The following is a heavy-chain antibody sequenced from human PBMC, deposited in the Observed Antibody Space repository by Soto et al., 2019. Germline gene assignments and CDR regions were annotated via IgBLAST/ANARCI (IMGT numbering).Heavy chain of an antibody. D-gene: IGHD3-9*01. Sequence: EVQLLESGGGLVQPGGSLRLSCAASGFTFSTYAMSWVRQAPGKGLEWVSAISGNGGRTDYADSVKGRFTISRDNSKNTLYLQMNSLRAEHTAVYYCASVLRFFDPYYFDYWGQGTLVTVSS. CDR1: GFTFSTYA. J-gene: IGHJ4*02. CDR3: ASVLRFFDPYYFDY. CDR2: ISGNGGRT. V-gene: IGHV3-23*01.